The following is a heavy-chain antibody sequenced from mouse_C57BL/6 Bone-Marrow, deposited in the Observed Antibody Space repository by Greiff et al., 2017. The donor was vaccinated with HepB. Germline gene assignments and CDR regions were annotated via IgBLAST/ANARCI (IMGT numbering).Heavy chain of an antibody. Sequence: QVQLQQPGAELVKPGASVKLSCKASGYTFTSYWMHWVKQRPGQGLEWIGMIHPNSGSTNYNEKFKSKATLTVDKSSSTAYMQLSSLTSEDSAVYYCAREGRCLDYYAMDYWGQGTSVTVSS. CDR2: IHPNSGST. CDR1: GYTFTSYW. J-gene: IGHJ4*01. CDR3: AREGRCLDYYAMDY. V-gene: IGHV1-64*01. D-gene: IGHD3-3*01.